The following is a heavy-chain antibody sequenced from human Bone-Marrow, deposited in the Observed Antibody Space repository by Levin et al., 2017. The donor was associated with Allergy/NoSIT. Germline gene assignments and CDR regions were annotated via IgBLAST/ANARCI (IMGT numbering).Heavy chain of an antibody. CDR3: ARDLGDGYNTWFDY. J-gene: IGHJ4*02. CDR2: ISAYNGNR. Sequence: GASVKVSCKASGYMFTSFGISWVRQAPGQGLEWMGWISAYNGNRNYAQKFQDRVTMTTDTSTSTTYMELRSLRFDDTAVYYCARDLGDGYNTWFDYWAREPWSPSSQ. V-gene: IGHV1-18*01. CDR1: GYMFTSFG. D-gene: IGHD5-24*01.